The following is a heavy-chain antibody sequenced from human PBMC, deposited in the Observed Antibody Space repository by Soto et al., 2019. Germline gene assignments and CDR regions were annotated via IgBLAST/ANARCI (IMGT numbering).Heavy chain of an antibody. Sequence: QVQLVESGGAVVQPGRSLRLSCAVSGFTLRNYAMHWVRQAPGKGLEWVALIAQNESDKLSPASVKGRFTTSRDSYPNTLYLQMNGLRTEETAVDYCSRDVYYDGCGYRVRGIDYWGQGTLVVVSS. J-gene: IGHJ4*02. CDR3: SRDVYYDGCGYRVRGIDY. CDR1: GFTLRNYA. D-gene: IGHD3-22*01. V-gene: IGHV3-30-3*01. CDR2: IAQNESDK.